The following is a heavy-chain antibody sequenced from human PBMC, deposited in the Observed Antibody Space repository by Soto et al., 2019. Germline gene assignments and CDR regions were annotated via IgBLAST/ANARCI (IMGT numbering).Heavy chain of an antibody. CDR1: GFTLTSSS. V-gene: IGHV1-58*02. Sequence: QMQLVQSGPAVKKPGTSVKVSCKASGFTLTSSSMQWGRQDRGQRLEWIGWIVFGSGHTNFAQKFQERVTSTRDMSTSTVYMELSSLRSEDTAVYYCAAVGPAAPHWGQGTLVTVSS. J-gene: IGHJ4*02. CDR2: IVFGSGHT. D-gene: IGHD2-2*01. CDR3: AAVGPAAPH.